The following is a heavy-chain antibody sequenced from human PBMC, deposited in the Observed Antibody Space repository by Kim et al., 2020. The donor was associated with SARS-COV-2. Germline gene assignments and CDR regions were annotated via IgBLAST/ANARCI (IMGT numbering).Heavy chain of an antibody. J-gene: IGHJ6*03. V-gene: IGHV3-48*02. CDR3: ARDTVTYYYYYYMDV. CDR2: ISSSSSTI. CDR1: GFTFSSYS. D-gene: IGHD4-17*01. Sequence: GGSLRLSCAASGFTFSSYSMNWVRQAPGKGLEWVSYISSSSSTIYYADSVKGRFTISRDNAKNSLYLQMNSLRDEDTAVYYCARDTVTYYYYYYMDVWGKGTTVTVSS.